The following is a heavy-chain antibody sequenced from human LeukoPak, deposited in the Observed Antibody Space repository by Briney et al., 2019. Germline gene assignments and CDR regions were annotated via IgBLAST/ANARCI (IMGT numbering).Heavy chain of an antibody. J-gene: IGHJ4*02. Sequence: GGSLRLSCAASGFTFSSYSMNWVRQAPGKGLEWVSYISSSGGTIYYADSVKGRFTISRDNAKNSLYLQMNSLRAEDTAVYFCARDPRGYFDYWGQGTLVTVSS. CDR1: GFTFSSYS. V-gene: IGHV3-48*04. CDR2: ISSSGGTI. CDR3: ARDPRGYFDY.